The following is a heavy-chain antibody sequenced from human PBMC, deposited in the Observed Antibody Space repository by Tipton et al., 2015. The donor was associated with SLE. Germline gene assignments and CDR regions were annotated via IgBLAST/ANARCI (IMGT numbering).Heavy chain of an antibody. Sequence: QLVQSGGGLTQPGGSLRLSCAASGFSVSSNYMSWVRQAPGKGLQWVSILSPSGADTFYADSVKGRFTISRDNSKNTLYLQMNSLRAEDTAVYYCTKRTSGSNPLYYWGQGPLVTVS. CDR2: SPSGADT. CDR1: GFSVSSNY. CDR3: TKRTSGSNPLYY. D-gene: IGHD1-14*01. V-gene: IGHV3-53*01. J-gene: IGHJ4*02.